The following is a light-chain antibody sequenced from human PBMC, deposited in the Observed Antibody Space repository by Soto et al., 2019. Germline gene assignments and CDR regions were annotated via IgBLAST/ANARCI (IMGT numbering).Light chain of an antibody. CDR3: QVWDGRGDRYV. V-gene: IGLV3-21*02. Sequence: SYVLTQPPSVSVAPGQMARITCGGNTVGTTSVHWYQQKPGQAPVVVVYDDGDRPSGVPDRFSASKSENTATLTITRVEAGDEADYYCQVWDGRGDRYVFGSGTKLTVL. CDR1: TVGTTS. J-gene: IGLJ1*01. CDR2: DDG.